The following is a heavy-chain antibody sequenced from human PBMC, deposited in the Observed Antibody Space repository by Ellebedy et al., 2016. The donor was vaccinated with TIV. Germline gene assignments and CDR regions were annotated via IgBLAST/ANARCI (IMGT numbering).Heavy chain of an antibody. Sequence: ASVKVSCKVSGYTLTDLSMHWVRQAPGKGLEWMGGFGPEDGETIYAQKFRGRVTMTEDTSTDTAYMELSSLRSEDTAVYYCATTGYCSGGSCYFDANFDYWGQGTLVTVSS. CDR1: GYTLTDLS. J-gene: IGHJ4*02. CDR3: ATTGYCSGGSCYFDANFDY. D-gene: IGHD2-15*01. CDR2: FGPEDGET. V-gene: IGHV1-24*01.